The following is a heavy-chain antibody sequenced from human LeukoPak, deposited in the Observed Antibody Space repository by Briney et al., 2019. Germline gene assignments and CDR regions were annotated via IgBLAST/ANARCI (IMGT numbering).Heavy chain of an antibody. CDR3: ASGGSPRDWFDP. CDR2: IYYSGST. CDR1: GASISSSTFY. D-gene: IGHD1-26*01. Sequence: SETPSLTCTVSGASISSSTFYWVWIRQPPGKGLEWIGSIYYSGSTYYNPSLKSRVTISVDTSKNQFSLKLSSVTAADTAVYYCASGGSPRDWFDPWGQGTLVTVSS. J-gene: IGHJ5*02. V-gene: IGHV4-39*01.